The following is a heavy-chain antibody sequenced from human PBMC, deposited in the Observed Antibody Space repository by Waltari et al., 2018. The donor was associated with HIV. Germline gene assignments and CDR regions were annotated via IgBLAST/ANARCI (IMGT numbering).Heavy chain of an antibody. J-gene: IGHJ4*02. CDR1: GLPFSAYY. Sequence: QVQLVESGGGLVKPGGSLRLSCGAPGLPFSAYYMSRVRQAPVKGREWVSYINTGGSSIYYTDSVKGRFTISRDNAKNSLYLQMDNLRGEDTAVYYCARPRYSGYDYPTFLDYWGQGNPVTVSS. CDR3: ARPRYSGYDYPTFLDY. D-gene: IGHD5-12*01. V-gene: IGHV3-11*01. CDR2: INTGGSSI.